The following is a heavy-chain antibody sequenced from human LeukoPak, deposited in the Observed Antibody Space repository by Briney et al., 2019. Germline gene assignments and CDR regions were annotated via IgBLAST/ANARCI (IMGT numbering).Heavy chain of an antibody. D-gene: IGHD3-10*01. CDR3: AKDRSYGSGSTNYYYYGMDV. J-gene: IGHJ6*02. V-gene: IGHV3-30*18. CDR1: GFTFSSYG. CDR2: ISYDGSNK. Sequence: GGSLRLSCAASGFTFSSYGMHWVRQAPGKGLEWVAVISYDGSNKYYADSVKGRFTISRDNSKNTLYLQMNSLRAEDTAVYYCAKDRSYGSGSTNYYYYGMDVWGQGTTVTVSS.